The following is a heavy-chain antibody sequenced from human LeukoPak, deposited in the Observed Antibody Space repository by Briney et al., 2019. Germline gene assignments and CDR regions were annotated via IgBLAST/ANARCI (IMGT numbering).Heavy chain of an antibody. D-gene: IGHD3-22*01. V-gene: IGHV4-39*01. CDR2: MYYSGST. CDR3: ARLVMVSASGDYRMDV. J-gene: IGHJ6*02. Sequence: ASETLSLTCTVSGGSISSSSHYWGWIRQPPGKGLEWIGSMYYSGSTYYNPSLKSRVTISVDTSKNQFSLKLSSATAADTAVYYCARLVMVSASGDYRMDVWGQGTTVTVSS. CDR1: GGSISSSSHY.